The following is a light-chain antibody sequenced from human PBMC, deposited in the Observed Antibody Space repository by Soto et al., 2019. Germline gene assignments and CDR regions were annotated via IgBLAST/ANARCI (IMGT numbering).Light chain of an antibody. CDR3: QQRSTWPQT. Sequence: EIVLTQSPATLSLSPGERATLSCRASQSVTTRLGWYQQKPGQAPRLLIHDASNRATGIPDRFSGSGSGTDFTLTISSLEPEDSAVYYCQQRSTWPQTFGQGTKVDIK. CDR1: QSVTTR. J-gene: IGKJ1*01. CDR2: DAS. V-gene: IGKV3-11*01.